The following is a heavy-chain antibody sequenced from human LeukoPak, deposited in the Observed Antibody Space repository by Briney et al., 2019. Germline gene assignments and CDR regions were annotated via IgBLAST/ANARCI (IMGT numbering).Heavy chain of an antibody. V-gene: IGHV3-53*01. Sequence: GRSLRLSCAASGFSVSSTYMTWVRQAPGKGLEWVSVIYNGDSTNYADSVKGRFTISRDNSKNTLYLQMNSLRADDTAVYYCARGIQWLVFDYWGQGTLVTVSS. D-gene: IGHD6-19*01. CDR2: IYNGDST. J-gene: IGHJ4*02. CDR3: ARGIQWLVFDY. CDR1: GFSVSSTY.